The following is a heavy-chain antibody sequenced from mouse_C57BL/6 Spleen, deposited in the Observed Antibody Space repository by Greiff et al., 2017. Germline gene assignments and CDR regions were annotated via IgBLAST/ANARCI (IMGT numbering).Heavy chain of an antibody. CDR3: ASGPHYYGSGYWYFDV. CDR2: IDPSDSYT. CDR1: GYTFTSYW. J-gene: IGHJ1*03. V-gene: IGHV1-50*01. D-gene: IGHD1-1*01. Sequence: QVQLMQPGAELVKPGASVKLSCKASGYTFTSYWMQWVKQRPGKGLEWIGEIDPSDSYTNYNQKFKGKATLTVDNTSSTAYMQLSSQTSEDSAVYYCASGPHYYGSGYWYFDVWGTGTTVTVSS.